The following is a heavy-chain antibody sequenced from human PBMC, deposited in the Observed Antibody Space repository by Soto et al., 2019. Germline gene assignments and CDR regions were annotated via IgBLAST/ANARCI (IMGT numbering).Heavy chain of an antibody. Sequence: EVQLVESGGGLVKPGGSLRLSCAASGFTFSSYSMNWVRQAPGKGLEWVSSISSSSSYIYYADPVKGRFTISRDNDRNSLYLQMNCLRAEDPAVYYCARHPLPEPSGYIGLNYYWGQGTLVPVSS. J-gene: IGHJ4*02. CDR3: ARHPLPEPSGYIGLNYY. D-gene: IGHD6-13*01. CDR1: GFTFSSYS. V-gene: IGHV3-21*01. CDR2: ISSSSSYI.